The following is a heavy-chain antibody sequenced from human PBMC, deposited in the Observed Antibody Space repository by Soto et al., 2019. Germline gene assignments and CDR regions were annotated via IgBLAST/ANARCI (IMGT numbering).Heavy chain of an antibody. Sequence: SSETLSLTCAVSGDSVTSVNYFWTWIRQPPGGGLEWIGYISNSGISKYNPSLRSRVTISVDTSKNQFSLRLSSVTAADTAVYYCERHHPLVVSPAIRPWKLVSSAFDYWGQGTLVTVYS. V-gene: IGHV4-61*01. J-gene: IGHJ4*02. CDR2: ISNSGIS. CDR1: GDSVTSVNYF. D-gene: IGHD2-2*02. CDR3: ERHHPLVVSPAIRPWKLVSSAFDY.